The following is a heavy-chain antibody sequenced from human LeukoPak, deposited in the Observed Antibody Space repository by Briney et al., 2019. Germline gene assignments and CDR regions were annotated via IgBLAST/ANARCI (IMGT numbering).Heavy chain of an antibody. CDR3: ARDVKGFDP. CDR1: GYTFISYG. CDR2: ISGYNGNT. J-gene: IGHJ5*02. Sequence: ASVKVSCKASGYTFISYGISWVRQAPGQGLEWMGWISGYNGNTNYVQKSQGRVTMTTDTSTSTAYMELRSLRSDDTAIYYCARDVKGFDPWGQGTLVIVSS. V-gene: IGHV1-18*01.